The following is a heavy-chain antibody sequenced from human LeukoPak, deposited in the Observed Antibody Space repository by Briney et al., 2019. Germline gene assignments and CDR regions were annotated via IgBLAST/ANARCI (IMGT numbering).Heavy chain of an antibody. CDR1: GFTFSSYA. J-gene: IGHJ4*02. V-gene: IGHV3-23*01. Sequence: GGSLRLSCAASGFTFSSYAMSWDRQAPGKGLEWVSAISGSGGSTYYADSVKGRFTISRDNSKNTLYLQMNSLRAEDTAVYYCAKDRSGYDSNDYWGQGTLVAVSS. D-gene: IGHD5-12*01. CDR2: ISGSGGST. CDR3: AKDRSGYDSNDY.